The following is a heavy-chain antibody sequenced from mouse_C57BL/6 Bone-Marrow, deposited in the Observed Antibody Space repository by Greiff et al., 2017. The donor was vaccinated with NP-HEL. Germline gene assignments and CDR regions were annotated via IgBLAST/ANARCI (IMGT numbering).Heavy chain of an antibody. CDR1: GFNIKDYY. D-gene: IGHD2-12*01. CDR3: ARAFIVTTREYYYAMDY. CDR2: IDPEDGET. J-gene: IGHJ4*01. V-gene: IGHV14-2*01. Sequence: EVQLQQSGAELVKPGASVKLSCTASGFNIKDYYMHWVKQRTEQGLEWIGRIDPEDGETKYAPKFQGKATITEDTSSNTAYLQLSSLTAENTAVYYCARAFIVTTREYYYAMDYWGQGTSVTVSS.